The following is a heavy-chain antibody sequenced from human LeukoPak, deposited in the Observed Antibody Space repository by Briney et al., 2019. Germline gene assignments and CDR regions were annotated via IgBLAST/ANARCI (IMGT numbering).Heavy chain of an antibody. Sequence: KPSETLSLTCTVSGGSISSYYWSRIRQPPGKGLEWIGYIYYSGSTNYNPSLKSRVTISVDTSKNQFSLKLSSVTAADTAVYYCARSYDSHYYYYMDVWGKGTTVTVSS. J-gene: IGHJ6*03. V-gene: IGHV4-59*01. CDR2: IYYSGST. CDR3: ARSYDSHYYYYMDV. CDR1: GGSISSYY. D-gene: IGHD5-12*01.